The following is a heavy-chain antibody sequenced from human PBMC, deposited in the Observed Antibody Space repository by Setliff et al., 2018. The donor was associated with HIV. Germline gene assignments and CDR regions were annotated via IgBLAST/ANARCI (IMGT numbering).Heavy chain of an antibody. CDR1: GFTFSSYA. V-gene: IGHV3-30*04. J-gene: IGHJ4*02. D-gene: IGHD3-3*01. CDR3: ARDRDYYNFWSGYNQDIWASDY. CDR2: VSYGGTNT. Sequence: LRLSCAASGFTFSSYAMHWVRQAPGKGLGWVAVVSYGGTNTYYADSVKGRFIISRDDSESTLFLQMNSLRVDDTAVYYCARDRDYYNFWSGYNQDIWASDYWGQGTLVTVSS.